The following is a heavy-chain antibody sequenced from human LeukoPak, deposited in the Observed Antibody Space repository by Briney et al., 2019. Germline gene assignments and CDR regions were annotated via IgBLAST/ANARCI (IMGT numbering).Heavy chain of an antibody. D-gene: IGHD3-16*01. Sequence: GGSLRLSCAASGFTFDDYGMSWVRHAPGKGLEWVSGINWNGGSTGYVDSVKGRFTISRDNAKNSLYLQMNSLRAEDTALYYCARERFSYYYDYWGQGTLVTVSS. CDR2: INWNGGST. V-gene: IGHV3-20*04. CDR1: GFTFDDYG. J-gene: IGHJ4*02. CDR3: ARERFSYYYDY.